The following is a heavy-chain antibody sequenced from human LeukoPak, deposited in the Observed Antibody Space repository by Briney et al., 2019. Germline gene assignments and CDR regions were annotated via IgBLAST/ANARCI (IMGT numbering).Heavy chain of an antibody. CDR3: ARESNVAARPYYFDY. J-gene: IGHJ4*02. D-gene: IGHD6-6*01. CDR1: GGSISSSSYY. Sequence: PSETLSLTCTVSGGSISSSSYYWGWIRQPPGKGLEWIGSIYYSGSTYYNPSLKSRVTISVDTSKNQFSLRLSSVTAADTAVYYCARESNVAARPYYFDYWGQGTLVTVSS. CDR2: IYYSGST. V-gene: IGHV4-39*07.